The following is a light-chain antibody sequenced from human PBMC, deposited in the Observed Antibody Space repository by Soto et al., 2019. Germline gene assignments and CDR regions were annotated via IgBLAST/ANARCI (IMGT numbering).Light chain of an antibody. J-gene: IGKJ5*01. CDR3: QQYNNWPIT. Sequence: EIVLSKSPGTLSLYKKERATLSCRASQSVSTNQLAWYQQTPGQAPRLLIYGASSRATGIADRFSGSGSGTEFTLTISILQSEDFAVYYCQQYNNWPITFGQGTRLEIK. CDR2: GAS. V-gene: IGKV3D-15*03. CDR1: QSVSTN.